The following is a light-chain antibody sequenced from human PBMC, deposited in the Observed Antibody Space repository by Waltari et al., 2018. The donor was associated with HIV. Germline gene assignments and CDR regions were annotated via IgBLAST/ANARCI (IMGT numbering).Light chain of an antibody. CDR2: DVN. V-gene: IGLV2-14*03. CDR1: SWDIGTYNY. J-gene: IGLJ3*02. Sequence: QSALTQPASVSGSPGQSITLSCTGTSWDIGTYNYVSWYQPHPGKAPKLIIFDVNNRPSGISDRFSGSKSANMASLTISGLQAADEADYYCRSYSRTNTWVFGGGTRLTVL. CDR3: RSYSRTNTWV.